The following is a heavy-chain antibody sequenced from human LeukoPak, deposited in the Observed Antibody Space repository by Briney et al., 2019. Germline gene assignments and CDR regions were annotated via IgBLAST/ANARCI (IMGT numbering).Heavy chain of an antibody. V-gene: IGHV4-59*11. CDR3: ARGGGITIFGVPHNWFDP. Sequence: SETLSLTCTVSGGSISSHYWSWIRQPPGKGLEWIGYIYYSGNTKYNPSLKRRVTISVDTYKNQFSLKLSSGTAADTAVYYCARGGGITIFGVPHNWFDPWGQGTLVTVSS. CDR2: IYYSGNT. J-gene: IGHJ5*02. D-gene: IGHD3-3*01. CDR1: GGSISSHY.